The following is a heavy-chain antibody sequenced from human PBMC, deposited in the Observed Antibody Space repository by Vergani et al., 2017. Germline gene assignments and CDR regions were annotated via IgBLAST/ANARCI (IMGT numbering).Heavy chain of an antibody. V-gene: IGHV1-2*02. Sequence: QVQLVQSGAEVKKPGASVKVSCKASGYTFTGYYMHWVRQAPGQVLEWMGWINPNSGGTNDAQKFQGRVTMTRNTSISTAYMELSRLRSDDTAVYYCARGGSVTMIAGAIGSGSGGYWGQGTLVNVSS. CDR2: INPNSGGT. J-gene: IGHJ4*02. CDR3: ARGGSVTMIAGAIGSGSGGY. CDR1: GYTFTGYY. D-gene: IGHD3-22*01.